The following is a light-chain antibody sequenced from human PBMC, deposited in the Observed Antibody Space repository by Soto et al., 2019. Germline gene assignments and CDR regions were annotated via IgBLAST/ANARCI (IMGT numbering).Light chain of an antibody. J-gene: IGLJ1*01. V-gene: IGLV2-14*01. CDR3: NSYAIINTYG. CDR1: SSDVGGYDY. CDR2: DVT. Sequence: QSALTQPASVSGSPGQSITISCTGTSSDVGGYDYVSWYQQHPGKAPKLMIYDVTNRPSGVSNRFSGSKSGNTASLTISGLQAEDEADYYCNSYAIINTYGFGTGTKLTVL.